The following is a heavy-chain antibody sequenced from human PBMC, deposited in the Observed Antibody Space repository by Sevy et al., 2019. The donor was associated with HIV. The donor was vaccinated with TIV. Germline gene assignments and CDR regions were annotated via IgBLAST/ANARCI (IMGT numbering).Heavy chain of an antibody. CDR2: IYYSGSS. Sequence: SETLSLTCTVSGGSISSGDYYWSWIRQPPGKGLEWIGYIYYSGSSYYNPSLKSRVTISVDTSKNQFSLKLSSVTAADTAVYYCARGSSSLGEYFQHWGQGTLVTVSS. CDR1: GGSISSGDYY. J-gene: IGHJ1*01. V-gene: IGHV4-30-4*01. D-gene: IGHD6-13*01. CDR3: ARGSSSLGEYFQH.